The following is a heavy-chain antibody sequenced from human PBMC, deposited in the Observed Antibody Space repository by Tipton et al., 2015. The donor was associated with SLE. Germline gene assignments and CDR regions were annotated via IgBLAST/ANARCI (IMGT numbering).Heavy chain of an antibody. CDR1: GGSISSGSYY. J-gene: IGHJ4*02. CDR3: AIDLNGLGFDY. CDR2: IYTSGST. V-gene: IGHV4-61*02. Sequence: TLSLTCTVSGGSISSGSYYWSWIRQPAGKGLEWIGRIYTSGSTNYNPSLKSRVNISVDTSKNQFPLKLSSVPAAEPAAYYCAIDLNGLGFDYRGQGTLVTVSS. D-gene: IGHD3/OR15-3a*01.